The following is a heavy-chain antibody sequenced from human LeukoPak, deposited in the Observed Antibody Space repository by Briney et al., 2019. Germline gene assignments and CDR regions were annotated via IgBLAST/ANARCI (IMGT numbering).Heavy chain of an antibody. J-gene: IGHJ5*02. CDR3: ARAPYYYDSSGPNWFDH. D-gene: IGHD3-22*01. Sequence: GGSLRLSCAPAGLTFSSYWTHWVSQAPRKGLGWVSRISRDGGSTIYADYVKGRFAISRDNAKNTLYLQMNSLTAEDTAVYYFARAPYYYDSSGPNWFDHWGQGTLVTVSS. V-gene: IGHV3-74*01. CDR2: ISRDGGST. CDR1: GLTFSSYW.